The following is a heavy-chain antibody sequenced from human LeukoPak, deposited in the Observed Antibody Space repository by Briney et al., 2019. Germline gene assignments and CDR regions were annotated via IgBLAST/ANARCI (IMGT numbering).Heavy chain of an antibody. V-gene: IGHV4-30-4*01. Sequence: SETLSLTCTVSGGSISSGDYYWSWIRQPPGKGLEWIGYIYYSGSTYYNPSLRSRVTVSVDTSKNQFSLKLSSVTAADTAVYYCAYGTDSSGYPLDYWGQGTLVTVSS. J-gene: IGHJ4*02. CDR2: IYYSGST. CDR1: GGSISSGDYY. D-gene: IGHD3-22*01. CDR3: AYGTDSSGYPLDY.